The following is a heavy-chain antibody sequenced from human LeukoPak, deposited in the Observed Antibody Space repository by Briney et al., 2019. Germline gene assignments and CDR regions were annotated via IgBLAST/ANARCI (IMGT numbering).Heavy chain of an antibody. D-gene: IGHD3-10*01. CDR2: MNPNSGNT. V-gene: IGHV1-8*01. J-gene: IGHJ4*02. Sequence: ASVNVSCKASGYTLTSYDINWVRQATGQGLEWMGWMNPNSGNTGYAQKFQGRVTMTRSTSISTAYMELSSLRSEDTAVYYCARGRYGSGDFDYWGQGTLVTVSS. CDR1: GYTLTSYD. CDR3: ARGRYGSGDFDY.